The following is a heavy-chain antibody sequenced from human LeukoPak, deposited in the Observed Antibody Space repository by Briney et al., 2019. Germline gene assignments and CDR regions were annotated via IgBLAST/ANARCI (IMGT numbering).Heavy chain of an antibody. Sequence: GGSLRLSCAASGFTVSSNYMSWVRQAPGKGLEWVSYISSSGSTIYYADSVKGRFTISRDNAKNSLYLQMNSLRAEDTAVYYCARESLGIAAAGIGLGFDYWGQGTLVTVSS. CDR1: GFTVSSNY. J-gene: IGHJ4*02. CDR2: ISSSGSTI. CDR3: ARESLGIAAAGIGLGFDY. V-gene: IGHV3-11*04. D-gene: IGHD6-13*01.